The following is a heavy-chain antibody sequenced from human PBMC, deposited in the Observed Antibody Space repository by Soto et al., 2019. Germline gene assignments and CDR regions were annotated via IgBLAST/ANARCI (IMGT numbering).Heavy chain of an antibody. D-gene: IGHD3-9*01. V-gene: IGHV3-15*01. J-gene: IGHJ3*02. Sequence: EVQLVESGGVLVKPGGSLRLSCAASGFTFSNAWMSWVRQAPGKGLEWVGRIKSKTDGGTTDYAAPVKGRFTISRDDSKNTLYLQMNSLKTEDTAVYYCTTDSTTFDWLSQYPTNAFDIWGQGTMVTVSS. CDR2: IKSKTDGGTT. CDR3: TTDSTTFDWLSQYPTNAFDI. CDR1: GFTFSNAW.